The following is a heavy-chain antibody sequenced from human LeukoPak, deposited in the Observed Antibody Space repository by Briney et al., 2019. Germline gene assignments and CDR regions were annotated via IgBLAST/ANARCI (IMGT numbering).Heavy chain of an antibody. CDR2: MNPINGHA. V-gene: IGHV1-8*01. Sequence: ASVKVSCKASGYTFTDYDFTWVRQATGQGLEWMGWMNPINGHAGYSQKFQARVTMTRDTSMNIAYMELSSPRSEDTAVYYCARSTRGKSHLDHWGQGTLVTVSS. J-gene: IGHJ5*02. CDR3: ARSTRGKSHLDH. CDR1: GYTFTDYD. D-gene: IGHD3-16*01.